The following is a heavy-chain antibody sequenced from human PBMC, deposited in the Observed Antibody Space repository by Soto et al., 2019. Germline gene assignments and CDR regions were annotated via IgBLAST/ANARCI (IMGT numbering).Heavy chain of an antibody. CDR1: GGSISSGGYY. V-gene: IGHV4-31*03. Sequence: QVQLQESGPGLVKPSQTLSLTCTVSGGSISSGGYYWSWIRQHPGKGLEWIGYIYYSGSTYYNPSLTSRVTISVDTSKNQFSLKLSSVTAADTAVYYCARDGGGCTNGVCYTGAFDIWGQGTMVTVSS. J-gene: IGHJ3*02. CDR3: ARDGGGCTNGVCYTGAFDI. CDR2: IYYSGST. D-gene: IGHD2-8*01.